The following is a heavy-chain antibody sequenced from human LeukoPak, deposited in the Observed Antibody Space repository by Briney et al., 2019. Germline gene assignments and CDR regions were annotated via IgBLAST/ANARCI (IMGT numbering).Heavy chain of an antibody. Sequence: SETLSLTCTVSGGSISSGGYYWSWIRQHPGKGLEWIGYIYYSGGTYYNPSLKSRVTISVDTSKNQFSLKLSSVTAADTAVYYCASWFGELNTNWFDPWGQGTLVTVSS. CDR2: IYYSGGT. CDR1: GGSISSGGYY. J-gene: IGHJ5*02. CDR3: ASWFGELNTNWFDP. D-gene: IGHD3-10*01. V-gene: IGHV4-31*03.